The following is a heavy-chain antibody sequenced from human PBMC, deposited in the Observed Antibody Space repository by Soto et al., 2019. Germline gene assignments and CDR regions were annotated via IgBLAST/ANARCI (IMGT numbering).Heavy chain of an antibody. CDR2: LSGDNGDI. D-gene: IGHD2-15*01. CDR1: DYTFNSYG. V-gene: IGHV1-18*01. CDR3: AGSRGFGFDF. Sequence: QVQLVQSGDELKKPGASVKVSCKASDYTFNSYGISWVRKAPGQGLEWMGWLSGDNGDIKYAQKFQVRVTMTTDISTSTVYMELRSLSSDDTAVYFCAGSRGFGFDFWGQGTLVTVSS. J-gene: IGHJ4*02.